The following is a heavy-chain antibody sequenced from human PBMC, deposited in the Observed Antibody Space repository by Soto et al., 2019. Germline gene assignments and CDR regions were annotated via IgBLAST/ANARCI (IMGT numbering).Heavy chain of an antibody. Sequence: PGGSLRLSCAASGFTFSSYAKSWFRQAPGKGLEWVSAISGSGGSAYYADSVKGRFTISRDNSKNTLYLQMNSLRAEDTAVYYCAKVIPSPVSYYCYGMDVWGQGTTVTVSS. V-gene: IGHV3-23*01. CDR2: ISGSGGSA. CDR3: AKVIPSPVSYYCYGMDV. J-gene: IGHJ6*02. D-gene: IGHD2-2*02. CDR1: GFTFSSYA.